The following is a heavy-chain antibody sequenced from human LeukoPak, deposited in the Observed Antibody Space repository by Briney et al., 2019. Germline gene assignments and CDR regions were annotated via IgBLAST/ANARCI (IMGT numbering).Heavy chain of an antibody. Sequence: PGGSLRLSCATSGFTFNIFWMSWVRQAPGKGLEWVANIKHDGSEEYYGDSVRGRFTIYRDNAKNSLILQMNSLRGEDTAVYYCARALGNSTGDYWGQGTLVTVSS. CDR2: IKHDGSEE. CDR3: ARALGNSTGDY. J-gene: IGHJ4*02. D-gene: IGHD7-27*01. V-gene: IGHV3-7*04. CDR1: GFTFNIFW.